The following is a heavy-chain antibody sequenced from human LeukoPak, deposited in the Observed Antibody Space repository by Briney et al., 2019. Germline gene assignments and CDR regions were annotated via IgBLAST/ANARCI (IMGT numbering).Heavy chain of an antibody. Sequence: PGGSLRLSCVASGFSFSDAYMAWIRQAPGKRPEYLSYIGGSGSDTTYADSVKGRFTISRDNAKKSLYLQMNSLRAEDTAVYYCARVRGEGIVVVVAADLYFDYWGQGTLVTVSS. CDR1: GFSFSDAY. D-gene: IGHD2-15*01. J-gene: IGHJ4*02. CDR3: ARVRGEGIVVVVAADLYFDY. V-gene: IGHV3-11*06. CDR2: IGGSGSDT.